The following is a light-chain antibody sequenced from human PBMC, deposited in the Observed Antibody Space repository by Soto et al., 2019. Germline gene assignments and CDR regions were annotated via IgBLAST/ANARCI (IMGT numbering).Light chain of an antibody. CDR3: QSYDSSLSAVV. J-gene: IGLJ2*01. CDR2: GNS. CDR1: SSNSGAGYD. V-gene: IGLV1-40*01. Sequence: QSVLTQPPSVSGAPGQRVTISCTGRSSNSGAGYDVHWYQQLPETAPKLLIYGNSNRPSGVPDRFSGSKSGTSASLAITGLQAEDEADYYCQSYDSSLSAVVFGGGTKLTVL.